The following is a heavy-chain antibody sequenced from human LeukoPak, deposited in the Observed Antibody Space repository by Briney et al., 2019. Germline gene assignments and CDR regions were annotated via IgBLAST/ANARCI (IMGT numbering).Heavy chain of an antibody. CDR1: GYTFTSNY. CDR2: IYPRDGST. CDR3: ARDQEGFDH. Sequence: ASVKVSCKASGYTFTSNYIHWVRQAPGQGLEWMGMIYPRDGSTSYAQKFQGRVTVTRDTSTSTVHMELSGLRSEDTAVYYCARDQEGFDHWGQGTLVTVFS. J-gene: IGHJ4*02. V-gene: IGHV1-46*01.